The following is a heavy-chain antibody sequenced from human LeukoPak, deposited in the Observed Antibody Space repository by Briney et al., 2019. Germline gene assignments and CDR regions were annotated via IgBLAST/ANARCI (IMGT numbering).Heavy chain of an antibody. CDR3: AKGDSGSYASI. J-gene: IGHJ3*02. D-gene: IGHD1-26*01. CDR2: ISGSGGST. Sequence: GGSLRLSCAASGFTFSSYAMSWVRQAPGKGLEWVSAISGSGGSTYYADSVKGRFTISRDNPKNTLYLQMNSLRAEDTAVYYCAKGDSGSYASIWGQGTMVTVSS. V-gene: IGHV3-23*01. CDR1: GFTFSSYA.